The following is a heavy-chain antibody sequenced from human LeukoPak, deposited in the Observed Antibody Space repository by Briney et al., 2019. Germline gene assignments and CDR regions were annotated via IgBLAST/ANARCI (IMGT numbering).Heavy chain of an antibody. J-gene: IGHJ6*02. CDR1: GFTFGSHA. D-gene: IGHD4-23*01. CDR2: ISGSGDST. CDR3: AKEKPYGGLPRMDV. V-gene: IGHV3-23*01. Sequence: GGSLRLSCAASGFTFGSHAMIWVRQAPGKGLEWVSTISGSGDSTYYADSVKGRFTIPRDNSKNTLYLQMNSLRAEDTAVYYCAKEKPYGGLPRMDVWGQGTTVTVSS.